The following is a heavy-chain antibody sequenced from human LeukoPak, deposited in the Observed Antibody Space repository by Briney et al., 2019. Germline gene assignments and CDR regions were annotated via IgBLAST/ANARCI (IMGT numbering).Heavy chain of an antibody. V-gene: IGHV3-23*01. CDR3: AKLKQWQPQRYFFEY. Sequence: GGSLRLSCAASGFSFSSYAMSWVRQDPGKGLEWLSTFSGTGTNSYADAVKGRVTISRDNSKNTLYLQMNSLRAEDTAVYYCAKLKQWQPQRYFFEYWGQGALVTVAS. D-gene: IGHD6-19*01. J-gene: IGHJ4*02. CDR2: FSGTGTN. CDR1: GFSFSSYA.